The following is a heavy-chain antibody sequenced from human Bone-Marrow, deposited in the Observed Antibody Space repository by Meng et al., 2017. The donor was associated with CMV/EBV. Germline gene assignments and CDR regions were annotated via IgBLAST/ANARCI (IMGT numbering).Heavy chain of an antibody. CDR3: NQWLVQRGFDY. J-gene: IGHJ4*02. D-gene: IGHD6-19*01. Sequence: GESLKISCAASGFTFSSYGMHWVRQAPGKGLEWVAFIWYDGSNKYYADSVKGRFTISRDNSKNTLYLQMNSLRAEDTAVYYCNQWLVQRGFDYWGQGTLVTVSS. CDR1: GFTFSSYG. V-gene: IGHV3-30*02. CDR2: IWYDGSNK.